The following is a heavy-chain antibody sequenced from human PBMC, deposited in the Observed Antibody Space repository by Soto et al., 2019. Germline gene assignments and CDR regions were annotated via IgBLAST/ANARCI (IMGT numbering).Heavy chain of an antibody. V-gene: IGHV5-51*01. J-gene: IGHJ4*02. Sequence: PGESLKISCKGSGYRFTNYWIGWVRQMPGKGLEWMGIIYPGDSDTRYSPSFQGQVTISVDKSISTAYLQWSSLKASDTAIYYCARHLYDYLDYWGQGTLVTVSS. CDR2: IYPGDSDT. CDR3: ARHLYDYLDY. D-gene: IGHD3-16*01. CDR1: GYRFTNYW.